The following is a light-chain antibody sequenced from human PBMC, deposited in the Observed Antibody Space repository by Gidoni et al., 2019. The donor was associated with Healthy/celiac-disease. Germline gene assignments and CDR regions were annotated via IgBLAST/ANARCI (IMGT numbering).Light chain of an antibody. CDR3: QQSYRTPYT. CDR1: QIISSY. J-gene: IGKJ2*01. V-gene: IGKV1-39*01. Sequence: DIQMTQSPSSLSASVGDRVTITCRASQIISSYLNWYQQKPGKAPELLIFAASSLQGGVPSRFSGSGSATDFTLTISSLQPEDFATYYCQQSYRTPYTFXQXTTLEIK. CDR2: AAS.